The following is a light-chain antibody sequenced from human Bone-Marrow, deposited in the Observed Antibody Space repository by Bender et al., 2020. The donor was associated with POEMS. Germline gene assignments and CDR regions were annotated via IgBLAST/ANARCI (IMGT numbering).Light chain of an antibody. J-gene: IGLJ3*02. CDR2: INN. Sequence: QSVLPQPPSASGTPAQTVTISCSGSSSNIGTNPVNWYQQLPGTAPKLLIYINNPRPSGVPDRFSGSKSGTSASLANCGLQSEEEAYYYCAASEDSLNSWVFGGEGKLTVL. CDR1: SSNIGTNP. V-gene: IGLV1-44*01. CDR3: AASEDSLNSWV.